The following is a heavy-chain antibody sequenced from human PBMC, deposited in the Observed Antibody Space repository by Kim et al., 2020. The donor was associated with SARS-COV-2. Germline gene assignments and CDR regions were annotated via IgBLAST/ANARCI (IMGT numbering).Heavy chain of an antibody. J-gene: IGHJ4*02. CDR1: GFSLSTSGMC. CDR2: IDWDDDK. CDR3: ARISYGYSSSWSFDY. V-gene: IGHV2-70*01. D-gene: IGHD6-13*01. Sequence: SGPTLVNPTQTLTLTCTFSGFSLSTSGMCVSWIRQPPGKALEWLALIDWDDDKYYSTSLKTRLTISKDTSKNQVVLTMTNMDPVDTATYYCARISYGYSSSWSFDYWGQGTLVTVSS.